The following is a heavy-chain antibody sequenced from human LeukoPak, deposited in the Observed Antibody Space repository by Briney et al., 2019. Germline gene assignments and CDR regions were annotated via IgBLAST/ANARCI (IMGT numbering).Heavy chain of an antibody. Sequence: ASVTVSCKASGYSFTNYYMHWVRQAPGQGLEWMGIINPSGGSTTNAQKFHGRVTMTRDTSTTTVYMELSSLRSDDTAMYYCARDERDVVVVPGAMPYWGQGTLVTVSS. V-gene: IGHV1-46*01. CDR1: GYSFTNYY. J-gene: IGHJ4*02. CDR3: ARDERDVVVVPGAMPY. CDR2: INPSGGST. D-gene: IGHD2-2*01.